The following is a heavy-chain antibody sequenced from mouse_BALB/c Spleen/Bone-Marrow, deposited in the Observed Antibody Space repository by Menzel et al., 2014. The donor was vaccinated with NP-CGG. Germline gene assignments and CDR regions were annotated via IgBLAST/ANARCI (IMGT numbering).Heavy chain of an antibody. CDR1: GFNIKDTY. CDR2: IDPANGNT. CDR3: ARWGITTGFAY. Sequence: VQLKQSGAELVKPGASVKLSCTASGFNIKDTYMHWVKQRPEQGLEWIGRIDPANGNTKYDPKFQGKATITADTSSNTAHLQLSSLTSEDTAVYYCARWGITTGFAYWGQGTLVTVSA. V-gene: IGHV14-3*02. J-gene: IGHJ3*01. D-gene: IGHD2-4*01.